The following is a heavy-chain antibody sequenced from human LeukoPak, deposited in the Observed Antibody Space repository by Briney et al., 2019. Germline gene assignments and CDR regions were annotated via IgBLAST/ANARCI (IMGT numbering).Heavy chain of an antibody. D-gene: IGHD5-24*01. CDR3: SRDLRGRDDY. CDR2: INEGGSVT. Sequence: GGSLRLSCAASGFTFSSYAMSWVRQAPGKGLVWVSRINEGGSVTDYADSVKGRFTISRDNAKNTLYLEMNSLRAEDTAVYYCSRDLRGRDDYWGQGTLVSVSS. V-gene: IGHV3-74*01. CDR1: GFTFSSYA. J-gene: IGHJ4*02.